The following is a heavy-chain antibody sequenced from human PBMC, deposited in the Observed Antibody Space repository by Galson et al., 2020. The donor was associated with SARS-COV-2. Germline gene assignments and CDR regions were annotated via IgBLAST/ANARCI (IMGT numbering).Heavy chain of an antibody. CDR1: GFTFSSYG. CDR2: ISYDGRNE. CDR3: VTGWLPYYYGMDV. Sequence: QLGESLKISCAASGFTFSSYGIHWVRQAPGKGLEWVAVISYDGRNEYYVDSVKGRFTISRDNSKNTLYLQMHSLRAEDTAVYYCVTGWLPYYYGMDVWGQGTTVTVSS. D-gene: IGHD5-12*01. J-gene: IGHJ6*02. V-gene: IGHV3-30*03.